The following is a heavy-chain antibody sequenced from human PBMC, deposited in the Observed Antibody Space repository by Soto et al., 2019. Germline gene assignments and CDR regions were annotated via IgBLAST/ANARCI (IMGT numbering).Heavy chain of an antibody. CDR1: GFTFTTNS. D-gene: IGHD2-15*01. Sequence: EVQLLESGGGLIHPGGSLRLSCAAAGFTFTTNSMSWVRQAPGKGLEWVSAISGDSGYIYYADSVKGRFTISRDNSKSTLDLQMSSLRAEETAVYYCAAHKRGIILSSGGSTGLFDYWGQGALVTVSS. CDR2: ISGDSGYI. V-gene: IGHV3-23*01. CDR3: AAHKRGIILSSGGSTGLFDY. J-gene: IGHJ4*02.